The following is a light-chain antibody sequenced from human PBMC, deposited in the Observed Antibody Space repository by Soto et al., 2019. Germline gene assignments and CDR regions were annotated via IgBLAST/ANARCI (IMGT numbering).Light chain of an antibody. J-gene: IGKJ1*01. CDR3: QQYYSYPRGT. V-gene: IGKV1-8*01. Sequence: AIRMTQSPSSFSASTGDRVTITCRASQGISSYLAWYQQKPGKAPKLLIYAASTLQSGVPSRFSGSGSGTDFTLTISSLQSEDFATYYCQQYYSYPRGTFGQGTKVQIK. CDR1: QGISSY. CDR2: AAS.